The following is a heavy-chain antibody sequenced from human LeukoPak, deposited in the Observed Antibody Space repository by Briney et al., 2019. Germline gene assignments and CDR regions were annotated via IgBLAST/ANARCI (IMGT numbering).Heavy chain of an antibody. Sequence: PSETLSLTRTVSGGSISSYYWSWIRQPPGKGLEWIGYIYYSGSTNYNPSLKSRVTISVDTSKNQFSLKLSSVTAADTAVYYCASSITIFGVVTYFDYWGQGTLVTVSS. CDR3: ASSITIFGVVTYFDY. CDR1: GGSISSYY. D-gene: IGHD3-3*01. CDR2: IYYSGST. J-gene: IGHJ4*02. V-gene: IGHV4-59*01.